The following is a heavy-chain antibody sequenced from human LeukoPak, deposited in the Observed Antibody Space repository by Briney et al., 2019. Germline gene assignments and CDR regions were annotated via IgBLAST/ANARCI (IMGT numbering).Heavy chain of an antibody. CDR2: INHSGST. Sequence: SETLSLTCAVYGGSFSGYYWSWIRQPPGKGLEWIGEINHSGSTNYNPSLKSRVTISVDTSKSQFSLKLSSVTAADTAVYYCARSVITFGGVIATTGRYNWFDPWGQGTLVTVSS. CDR3: ARSVITFGGVIATTGRYNWFDP. CDR1: GGSFSGYY. D-gene: IGHD3-16*02. V-gene: IGHV4-34*01. J-gene: IGHJ5*02.